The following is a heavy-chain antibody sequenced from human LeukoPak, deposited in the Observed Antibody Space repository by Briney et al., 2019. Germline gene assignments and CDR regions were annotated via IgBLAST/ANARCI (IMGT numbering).Heavy chain of an antibody. CDR2: IKQDGSEK. V-gene: IGHV3-7*01. CDR1: GFTLRNYW. Sequence: GGSLRLSCASSGFTLRNYWMHWVRQAPGKGLEWVANIKQDGSEKYYVDSVKGRFTISRDNAKNSLYLQMNSLRAEDTAVYYCAREVYCSSTSCYTGCFQHWGQGTLVTVSS. J-gene: IGHJ1*01. D-gene: IGHD2-2*02. CDR3: AREVYCSSTSCYTGCFQH.